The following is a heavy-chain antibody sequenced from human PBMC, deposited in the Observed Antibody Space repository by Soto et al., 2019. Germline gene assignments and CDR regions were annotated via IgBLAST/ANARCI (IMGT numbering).Heavy chain of an antibody. CDR3: ARVNVTLDL. J-gene: IGHJ4*02. CDR2: THYGGNA. Sequence: PSETLSLTCTVSGGSINTYNLFWAWVRQPPGKGLDWIASTHYGGNAYYSPSLTTRATISRDTSKNRVSLELRSVTAADTAVYYCARVNVTLDLWGLGTLVTVSS. D-gene: IGHD2-21*02. CDR1: GGSINTYNLF. V-gene: IGHV4-39*01.